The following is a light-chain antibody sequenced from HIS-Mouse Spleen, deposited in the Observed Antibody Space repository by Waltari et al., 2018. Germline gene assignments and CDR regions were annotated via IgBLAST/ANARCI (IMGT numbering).Light chain of an antibody. V-gene: IGKV1-8*01. Sequence: IRMTQSPSSLSASTGARVTITCRASQGISSYLAWYQQKPGKAPKLLIYAASTLQSGVPSRFSGSGSGTDFTLTISCLQSEDFATYYCQQYYSYLRTFGQGTKVEIK. CDR2: AAS. J-gene: IGKJ1*01. CDR1: QGISSY. CDR3: QQYYSYLRT.